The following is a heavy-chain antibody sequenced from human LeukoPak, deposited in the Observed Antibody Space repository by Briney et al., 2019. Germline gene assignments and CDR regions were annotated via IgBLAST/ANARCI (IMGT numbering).Heavy chain of an antibody. Sequence: SETLSLTCAVYGGSFSGYYWSWIRQPPGKGLEWIGEINHSGSTNYNPSLKSRVTISGDTSKNQFSLKLSSVTAADTAVYYCAGGRESHTRHFDYWGQGTLVTVSS. CDR2: INHSGST. D-gene: IGHD2-2*02. CDR3: AGGRESHTRHFDY. V-gene: IGHV4-34*01. J-gene: IGHJ4*02. CDR1: GGSFSGYY.